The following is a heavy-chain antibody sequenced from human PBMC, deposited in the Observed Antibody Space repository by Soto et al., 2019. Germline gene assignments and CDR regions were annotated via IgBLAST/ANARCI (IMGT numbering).Heavy chain of an antibody. V-gene: IGHV3-23*01. CDR3: AKPWGYCSSTSCYGFDY. CDR1: GFTFSSYA. CDR2: ISGSGGST. Sequence: GGSLRLSCAASGFTFSSYAMSWVRQAPGKGLEWVSAISGSGGSTYYADSVKGRFTISRDNSKNTLYLQMNSLRAEDTAVYYCAKPWGYCSSTSCYGFDYWGQGTLVTVSS. J-gene: IGHJ4*02. D-gene: IGHD2-2*01.